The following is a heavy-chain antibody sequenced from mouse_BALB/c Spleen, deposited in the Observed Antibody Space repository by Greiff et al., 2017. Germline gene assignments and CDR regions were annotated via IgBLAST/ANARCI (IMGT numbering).Heavy chain of an antibody. CDR1: GFTFSSYG. Sequence: EVKLVESGGGLVQPGGSLKLSCAASGFTFSSYGMSWVRQTPDKRLELVATINSNGGSTYYPDSVKGRFTISRDNAKNTLYLQMSSLKSEDTAMYYCARGGYGNWFAYWGQGTLVTVSA. D-gene: IGHD2-1*01. J-gene: IGHJ3*01. CDR3: ARGGYGNWFAY. V-gene: IGHV5-6-3*01. CDR2: INSNGGST.